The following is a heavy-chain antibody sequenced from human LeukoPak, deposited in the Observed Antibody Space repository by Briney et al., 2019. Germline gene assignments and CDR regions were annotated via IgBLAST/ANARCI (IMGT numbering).Heavy chain of an antibody. J-gene: IGHJ4*02. CDR1: GFTFSSYS. V-gene: IGHV3-48*01. Sequence: GGSLRLSCAASGFTFSSYSMNWVRQAPGKGLEWVSYISSSSSTIYYADSVKGRFTISRDNVKNSLYLQMNSLRVEDTAVYYCARDLYYGSGSYDYWGQGTLVTVSS. CDR3: ARDLYYGSGSYDY. CDR2: ISSSSSTI. D-gene: IGHD3-10*01.